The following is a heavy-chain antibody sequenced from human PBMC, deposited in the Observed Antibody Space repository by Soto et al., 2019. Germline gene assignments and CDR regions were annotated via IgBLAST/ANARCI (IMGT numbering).Heavy chain of an antibody. J-gene: IGHJ6*02. CDR1: GYTFTSYG. CDR2: ISAYNGNT. V-gene: IGHV1-18*01. CDR3: ARDGNTGIAAAGAALLFYYYGMDA. Sequence: ASVKVSCXASGYTFTSYGISWVRQAPGQGLEWMGWISAYNGNTNYAQKLQGRVTMTTDTSTSTAYMELRSLRSDDTAVYYCARDGNTGIAAAGAALLFYYYGMDAWGQGTTVTVSS. D-gene: IGHD6-13*01.